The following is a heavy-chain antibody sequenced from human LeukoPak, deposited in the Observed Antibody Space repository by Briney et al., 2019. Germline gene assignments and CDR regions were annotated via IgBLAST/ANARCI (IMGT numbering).Heavy chain of an antibody. V-gene: IGHV1-46*01. Sequence: ASVKVSCKAFGYTFTNNWMHWVRQAPGQGPEWMGLISPTGGSTAYAQKFQGRVTLTRDMSTSTDYLELSSLRSEDTAVYYCARGVRGVTMLRYYYYMDVWGKGTTVTVSS. D-gene: IGHD4-17*01. CDR2: ISPTGGST. J-gene: IGHJ6*03. CDR1: GYTFTNNW. CDR3: ARGVRGVTMLRYYYYMDV.